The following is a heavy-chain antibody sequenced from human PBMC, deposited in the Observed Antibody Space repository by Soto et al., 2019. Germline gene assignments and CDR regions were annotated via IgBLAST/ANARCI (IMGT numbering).Heavy chain of an antibody. CDR3: ATTLLRLFNWFDP. D-gene: IGHD3-3*01. V-gene: IGHV4-39*01. J-gene: IGHJ5*02. CDR1: GHSISSSDYY. Sequence: PSETLSLTCTVSGHSISSSDYYWGWIRQPPGKGLEWIGSIYYSGTTYYNPSLRSRVTISVDTSKNQFSLKLSSVTAADTAVYYCATTLLRLFNWFDPWGQGTLVTAPQ. CDR2: IYYSGTT.